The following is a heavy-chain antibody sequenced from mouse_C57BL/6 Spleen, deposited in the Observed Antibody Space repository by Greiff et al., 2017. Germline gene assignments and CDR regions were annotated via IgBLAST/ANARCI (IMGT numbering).Heavy chain of an antibody. J-gene: IGHJ1*03. CDR3: ARPVYYGSSYEGYVDV. V-gene: IGHV1-81*01. D-gene: IGHD1-1*01. CDR2: IYPRSGNT. CDR1: GYTFTSYG. Sequence: QVHVKQSGAELARPGASVKLSCKASGYTFTSYGISWVKQRTGQGLEWIGEIYPRSGNTYYNEKFKGKATLTADKSSSTAYMELRSLTSEDSAVYCWARPVYYGSSYEGYVDVWGTGTTVTVSS.